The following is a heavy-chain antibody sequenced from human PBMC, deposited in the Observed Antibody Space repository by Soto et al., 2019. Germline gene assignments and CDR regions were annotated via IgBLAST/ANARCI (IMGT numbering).Heavy chain of an antibody. CDR1: GGSISSSSYY. J-gene: IGHJ5*02. Sequence: QLQLQESGPGLVKPSETLSLTCTVSGGSISSSSYYWGWIRQPPGKGLEWIGSIYYSGRTYYNPSLKRRDTISVHTSKKQFSLKLSFVTAADTDVYYCARLIRIPAAIGRVGWFDPGGQGTLVTVSS. CDR3: ARLIRIPAAIGRVGWFDP. V-gene: IGHV4-39*01. D-gene: IGHD2-2*01. CDR2: IYYSGRT.